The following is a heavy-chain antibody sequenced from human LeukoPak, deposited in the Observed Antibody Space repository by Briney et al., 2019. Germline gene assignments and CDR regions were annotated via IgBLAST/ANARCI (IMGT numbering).Heavy chain of an antibody. V-gene: IGHV4-39*01. CDR1: GGSFSSSAYY. J-gene: IGHJ4*02. D-gene: IGHD6-19*01. Sequence: SETLSLTCIVSGGSFSSSAYYWAWIRQPPGKGLEWIASIYYSGSTYYNPSLKSRVTISVDTSRNQFSLKLNSVTAADTAVYYCASLAVAGLSEGYWGQGTLVIVSS. CDR3: ASLAVAGLSEGY. CDR2: IYYSGST.